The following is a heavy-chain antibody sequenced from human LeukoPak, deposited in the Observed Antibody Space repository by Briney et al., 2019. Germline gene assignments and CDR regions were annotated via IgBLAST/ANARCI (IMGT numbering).Heavy chain of an antibody. CDR2: ISSSSSYI. Sequence: GGSLRLSCAASGFTFSSYSMNWVRQAPGKGLEWVSSISSSSSYIYYADSVKGRFTISRDNAKNSLYLQMNSLRAEDTAVYYCARESKAEQQLVDYYYMGVWGKGTTVTVSS. D-gene: IGHD6-13*01. J-gene: IGHJ6*03. V-gene: IGHV3-21*01. CDR1: GFTFSSYS. CDR3: ARESKAEQQLVDYYYMGV.